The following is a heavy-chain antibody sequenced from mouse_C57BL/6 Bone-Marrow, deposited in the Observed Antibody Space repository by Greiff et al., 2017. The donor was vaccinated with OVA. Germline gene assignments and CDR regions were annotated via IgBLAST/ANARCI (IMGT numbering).Heavy chain of an antibody. D-gene: IGHD1-2*01. Sequence: VQLQQSGAELVRPGASVKLSCTASGFNIKDDYMHWVKQRPEQGLEWIGWIDPENGDTEYASKFQGKATITADTSSNTAYRQLSSLTSEDTAVYYCTRPLPAWFAYWGQGTLVTVSA. J-gene: IGHJ3*01. CDR2: IDPENGDT. CDR1: GFNIKDDY. V-gene: IGHV14-4*01. CDR3: TRPLPAWFAY.